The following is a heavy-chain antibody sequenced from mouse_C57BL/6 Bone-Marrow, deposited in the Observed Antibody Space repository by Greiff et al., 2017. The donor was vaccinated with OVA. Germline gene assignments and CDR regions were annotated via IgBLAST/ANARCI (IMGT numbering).Heavy chain of an antibody. Sequence: VQLQQPGAELVKPGASVKLSCKASGYTFTSYWMHWVKQRPGQGLEWIGMIHPNSGSTNYNEKFKSKATLTVDKSSSTAYMQLSSLTSEGCAVEYCARYTCDGSSYRYVDGWGAGTTVTVSS. J-gene: IGHJ1*01. CDR1: GYTFTSYW. CDR3: ARYTCDGSSYRYVDG. V-gene: IGHV1-64*01. D-gene: IGHD1-1*01. CDR2: IHPNSGST.